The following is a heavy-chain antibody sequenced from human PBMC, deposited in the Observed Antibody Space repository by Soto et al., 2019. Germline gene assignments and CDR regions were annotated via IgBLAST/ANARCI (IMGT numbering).Heavy chain of an antibody. CDR2: ISHSGTT. CDR3: ARGQGRRITIFGVVIYNWFDP. CDR1: GGSIISSDW. J-gene: IGHJ5*02. D-gene: IGHD3-3*01. V-gene: IGHV4-4*02. Sequence: SETLSLTCAVSGGSIISSDWWNWVRQPPGKGLEWIGEISHSGTTIYNPSLEGRVTISVDVSKNQFSLKLSSVTAADTAVYYCARGQGRRITIFGVVIYNWFDPWGQGTLVTVSS.